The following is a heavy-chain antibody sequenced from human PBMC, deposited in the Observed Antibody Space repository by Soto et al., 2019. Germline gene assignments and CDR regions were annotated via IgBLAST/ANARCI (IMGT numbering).Heavy chain of an antibody. J-gene: IGHJ5*02. D-gene: IGHD5-12*01. CDR1: GLTFSDCY. CDR3: AREGEMATPRTPHGT. Sequence: GGSLRLSCAASGLTFSDCYMNWIRQAPGKGLEWVSYISSSGSSINYAGSVKGRFTISRDNAKNSLYLQMNSLRAEDTAMYYCAREGEMATPRTPHGTWGQGTLVTVSS. CDR2: ISSSGSSI. V-gene: IGHV3-11*01.